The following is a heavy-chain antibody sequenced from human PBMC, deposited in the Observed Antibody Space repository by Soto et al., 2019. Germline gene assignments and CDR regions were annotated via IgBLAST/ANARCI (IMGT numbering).Heavy chain of an antibody. Sequence: ASVKVSCKASGYTFTRYTMNWVRQAPGQRLEWMGWINPDNGNTKSSQKFQDRVIITRDTSASTAYMDLSSLRSEDTAVYYCARGIATGQLDPWGQRTLVPAPS. J-gene: IGHJ5*02. V-gene: IGHV1-3*01. CDR2: INPDNGNT. CDR1: GYTFTRYT. D-gene: IGHD2-2*01. CDR3: ARGIATGQLDP.